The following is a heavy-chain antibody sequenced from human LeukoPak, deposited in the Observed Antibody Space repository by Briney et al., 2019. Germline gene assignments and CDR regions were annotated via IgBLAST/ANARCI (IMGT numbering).Heavy chain of an antibody. CDR2: ISAYNGNT. D-gene: IGHD3-22*01. CDR1: GYTFTSYG. CDR3: AIHYYDSSGYYPYFDY. V-gene: IGHV1-18*01. J-gene: IGHJ4*02. Sequence: GASVTVSCKASGYTFTSYGISWVRQAPGQGLEWMGWISAYNGNTNNAQKLQGRVTMTTDTSTSTAYMELRSLRSDDTAVYYCAIHYYDSSGYYPYFDYWGQGTLVTVSS.